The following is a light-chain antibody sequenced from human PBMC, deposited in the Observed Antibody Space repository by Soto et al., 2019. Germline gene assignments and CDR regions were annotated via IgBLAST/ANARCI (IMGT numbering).Light chain of an antibody. Sequence: DIVMTQSPLSLPVTPGEPASISCRSTQSLLHSSGYNSLDWYLQKPGQSPQLLIYLGSNRASGVPDRFSGSGSGTDFTLRISRVEADDVGVYYCMQALQTPRTFGQGPKVDIK. CDR3: MQALQTPRT. V-gene: IGKV2-28*01. CDR1: QSLLHSSGYNS. J-gene: IGKJ1*01. CDR2: LGS.